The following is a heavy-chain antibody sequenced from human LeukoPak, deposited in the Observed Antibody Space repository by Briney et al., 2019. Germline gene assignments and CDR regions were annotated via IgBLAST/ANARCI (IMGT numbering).Heavy chain of an antibody. CDR3: ARGSKGEYSSSSGPVGYFDY. CDR1: GGSFSGYY. CDR2: INHSGST. J-gene: IGHJ4*02. V-gene: IGHV4-34*01. Sequence: SETLTLTCAVYGGSFSGYYWSWIRQPPGKGLEWIGEINHSGSTNYNPSLKSRVTISVDTSKNQFSLKLSSVTAADTAVYYCARGSKGEYSSSSGPVGYFDYWGQGTLVTVSS. D-gene: IGHD6-6*01.